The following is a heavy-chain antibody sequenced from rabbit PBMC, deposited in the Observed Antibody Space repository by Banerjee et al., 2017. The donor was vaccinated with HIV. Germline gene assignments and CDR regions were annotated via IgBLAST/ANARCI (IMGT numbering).Heavy chain of an antibody. D-gene: IGHD4-1*01. J-gene: IGHJ4*01. CDR2: IYNGDGST. CDR1: GFSFSSGYY. Sequence: QSLEESGGGLVKPEGSLTLTCKASGFSFSSGYYICWVRQAPGKGLEWIACIYNGDGSTYYASWANGRFTISETSSTTVTLQMTSLTAADTATYFCAKDDSSGWGVFLNLWGQGTLVTIS. V-gene: IGHV1S40*01. CDR3: AKDDSSGWGVFLNL.